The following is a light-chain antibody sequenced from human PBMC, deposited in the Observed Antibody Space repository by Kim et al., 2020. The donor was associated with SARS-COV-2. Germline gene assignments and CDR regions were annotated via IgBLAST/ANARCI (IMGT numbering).Light chain of an antibody. CDR3: NSRDSAGNPVYV. V-gene: IGLV3-19*01. J-gene: IGLJ1*01. CDR1: SLRSFY. Sequence: SSELTQDPAVSVALGQTVTITCQGDSLRSFYASWYQQKPGQTPVLVMYDKNNRPSGIPDRFSGSSSGNTASLTITGAQAEDEADYYCNSRDSAGNPVYVF. CDR2: DKN.